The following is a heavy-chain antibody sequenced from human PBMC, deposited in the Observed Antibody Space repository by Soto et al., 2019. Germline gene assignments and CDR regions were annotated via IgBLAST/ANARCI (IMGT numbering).Heavy chain of an antibody. D-gene: IGHD6-6*01. CDR3: ARRTIAASLSDYYYYGMDV. Sequence: WVRQMPGKGLEWMGRIDPSDSYTNYSPSFQGHVTISADKSISTAYLQWSSLKASDTAMYYCARRTIAASLSDYYYYGMDVWGQGTTVTVSS. CDR2: IDPSDSYT. V-gene: IGHV5-10-1*01. J-gene: IGHJ6*02.